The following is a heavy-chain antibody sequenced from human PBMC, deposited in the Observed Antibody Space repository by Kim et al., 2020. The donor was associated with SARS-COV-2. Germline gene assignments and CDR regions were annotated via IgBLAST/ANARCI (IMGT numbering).Heavy chain of an antibody. J-gene: IGHJ4*02. CDR3: ARGGHYGDYVFHY. CDR1: GFTFSSYA. V-gene: IGHV3-30*04. CDR2: ISYDGSNK. D-gene: IGHD4-17*01. Sequence: GGSLRLSCAASGFTFSSYAMHWVRQAPGKGLEWVAVISYDGSNKYYVDSVKGRFTISRDNSKNTLYLQMNSLRAEDTAVYYCARGGHYGDYVFHYWGQGTLVTVSS.